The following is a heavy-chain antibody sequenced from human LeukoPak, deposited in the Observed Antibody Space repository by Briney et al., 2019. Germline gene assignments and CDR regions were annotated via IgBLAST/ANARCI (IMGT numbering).Heavy chain of an antibody. Sequence: GGSLRLSCAASGFTFSSYGMHWVRQAPGKGLEWVAVISHDGSNKYYADSVKGRFTISRDNSKNTLYLQMNSLRAEGTAVYYCAKDLRGYNGGRIYGMDVWGQGTTVTVSS. CDR2: ISHDGSNK. CDR1: GFTFSSYG. V-gene: IGHV3-30*18. J-gene: IGHJ6*02. D-gene: IGHD7-27*01. CDR3: AKDLRGYNGGRIYGMDV.